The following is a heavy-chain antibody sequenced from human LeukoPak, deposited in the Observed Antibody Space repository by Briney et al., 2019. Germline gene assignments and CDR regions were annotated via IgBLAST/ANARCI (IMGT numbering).Heavy chain of an antibody. D-gene: IGHD2-15*01. J-gene: IGHJ2*01. V-gene: IGHV3-23*01. CDR1: GITLSNYG. CDR2: ISDSGGST. Sequence: GGSLRLSCAVSGITLSNYGMSWVRQAPGKGLEWVAGISDSGGSTNYADSVKGRFTISRDNLKNTLFLQMNSLRAEDTAVYYCARDASPGYFDLWGRGTLLIVSS. CDR3: ARDASPGYFDL.